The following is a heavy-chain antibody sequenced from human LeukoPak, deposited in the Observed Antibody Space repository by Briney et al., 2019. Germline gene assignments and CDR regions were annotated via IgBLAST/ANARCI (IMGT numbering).Heavy chain of an antibody. CDR3: AREESSSWYGGDWFDP. CDR1: GFTFSTYW. J-gene: IGHJ5*02. Sequence: GGSLRLSCAASGFTFSTYWMHWVRQAPGKGLVWVSRISSDGSITGYADSVKGRFTISRDNAKNSLYLQMNSLGAEDTAVYYCAREESSSWYGGDWFDPWGQGTLVTASS. D-gene: IGHD6-13*01. CDR2: ISSDGSIT. V-gene: IGHV3-74*01.